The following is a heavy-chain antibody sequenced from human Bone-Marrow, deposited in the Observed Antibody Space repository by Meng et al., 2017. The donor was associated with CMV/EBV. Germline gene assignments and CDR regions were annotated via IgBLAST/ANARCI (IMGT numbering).Heavy chain of an antibody. V-gene: IGHV4-31*03. D-gene: IGHD2-2*02. CDR1: GGSISSGGYY. Sequence: LRLSCTVSGGSISSGGYYWSWIRQHPGKGLEWIGYIYYSGSTYYNPSLKSRVTISVDTSKNQFSLKLSSVTAADTTVYYCARYCGSTSCYTRRGSFDYWGQGTLVTVSS. CDR3: ARYCGSTSCYTRRGSFDY. CDR2: IYYSGST. J-gene: IGHJ4*02.